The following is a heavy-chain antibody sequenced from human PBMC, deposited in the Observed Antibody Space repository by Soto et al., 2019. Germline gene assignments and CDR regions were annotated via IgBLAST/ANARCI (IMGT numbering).Heavy chain of an antibody. J-gene: IGHJ5*02. V-gene: IGHV1-69*06. Sequence: QVQLVQSGAEVKKPGSSVKVSCKASGGTSRSLSITWVRQAPGQGLAWMGGITPLFGRPNYPQKFQGRLTITADKSTGTAYLELSSLRSEDTAVYYCARDTHSAGGWFDTWGRGTLVTVSS. CDR1: GGTSRSLS. D-gene: IGHD2-15*01. CDR3: ARDTHSAGGWFDT. CDR2: ITPLFGRP.